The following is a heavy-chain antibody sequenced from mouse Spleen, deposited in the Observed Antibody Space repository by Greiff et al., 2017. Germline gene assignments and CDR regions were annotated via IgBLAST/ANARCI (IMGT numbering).Heavy chain of an antibody. Sequence: VQLQQSGAELAKPGASVKLSCKASGYTFTSYWMHWVKQRPGQGLEWIGYINPSSGYTKYNQKFKDKATLTADKSPSTAYMQLSSLTYEDSAVYFCARSGPRVVYFDYWGQGTTRTGSS. CDR3: ARSGPRVVYFDY. D-gene: IGHD1-1*01. CDR2: INPSSGYT. CDR1: GYTFTSYW. J-gene: IGHJ2*01. V-gene: IGHV1-7*01.